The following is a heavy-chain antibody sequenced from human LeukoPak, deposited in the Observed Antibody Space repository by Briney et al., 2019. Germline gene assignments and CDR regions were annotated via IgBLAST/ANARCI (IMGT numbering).Heavy chain of an antibody. V-gene: IGHV4-34*01. CDR2: INHSGST. D-gene: IGHD3-9*01. CDR1: GFTFSSYS. CDR3: ARRSTYYDILTGYRSYYFDY. J-gene: IGHJ4*02. Sequence: GSLRLSCAASGFTFSSYSMNWVRQPPGKGLEWIGEINHSGSTNYNPSLKSRVTISVDTSKNQFSLKLSSVTAADTAVYYCARRSTYYDILTGYRSYYFDYWGQGTLVTVSS.